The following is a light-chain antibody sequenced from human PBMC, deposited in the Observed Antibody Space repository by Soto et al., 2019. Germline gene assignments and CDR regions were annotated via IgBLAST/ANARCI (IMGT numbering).Light chain of an antibody. J-gene: IGKJ1*01. V-gene: IGKV3-20*01. Sequence: EIVLTQSPGTLSLSPGERATLSCRASQSVTSNYLAWYQQKPGQAPSLLIYGASARAAGIPDRFSGSGTGTAFALTISRLETEDFAVYFCQHYASSPLTVGQGTNVAIK. CDR2: GAS. CDR1: QSVTSNY. CDR3: QHYASSPLT.